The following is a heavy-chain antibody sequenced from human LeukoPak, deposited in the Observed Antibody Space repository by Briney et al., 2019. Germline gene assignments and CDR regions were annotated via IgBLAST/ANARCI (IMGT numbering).Heavy chain of an antibody. J-gene: IGHJ3*02. D-gene: IGHD6-13*01. Sequence: SETLSLTCTVSGGSISSYYWSWIWQPPGKGLEWIGYIYYSGSTNYNPSLKSRVTISVDTSKNQFSLKLSSVTAADTAVYYCARVRRIAAAGWAFDIWGQGTMVTVSS. CDR1: GGSISSYY. CDR2: IYYSGST. V-gene: IGHV4-59*01. CDR3: ARVRRIAAAGWAFDI.